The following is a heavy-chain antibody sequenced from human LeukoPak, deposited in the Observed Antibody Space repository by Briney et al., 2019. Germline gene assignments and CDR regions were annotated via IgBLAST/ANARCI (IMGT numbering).Heavy chain of an antibody. J-gene: IGHJ4*02. CDR1: GSTFSSYA. V-gene: IGHV3-64D*09. Sequence: GGSLRLSCSASGSTFSSYAMHWVRQAPGKGLEYVSAISSNGGSTYYADSVKGRSTISRDNSKNTLYLQMSSLRVEDTAVYYCVRDPRNCGGDCYSGGYFDYWGQGTLVTVSS. D-gene: IGHD2-21*02. CDR2: ISSNGGST. CDR3: VRDPRNCGGDCYSGGYFDY.